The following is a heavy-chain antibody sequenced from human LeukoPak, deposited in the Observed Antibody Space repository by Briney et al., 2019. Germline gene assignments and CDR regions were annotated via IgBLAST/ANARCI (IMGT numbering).Heavy chain of an antibody. J-gene: IGHJ4*02. V-gene: IGHV3-13*01. CDR3: ARGSNYDSSGLFLFDY. CDR2: IGTAGDT. Sequence: GGSLRLSCAASGFTFRSYDMHWVRHATGKGLEWVSAIGTAGDTSYPGSVKGRFTISRENAKNSLYLQMNSLRAGDTAVYYCARGSNYDSSGLFLFDYWGQGTLVTVSS. CDR1: GFTFRSYD. D-gene: IGHD3-22*01.